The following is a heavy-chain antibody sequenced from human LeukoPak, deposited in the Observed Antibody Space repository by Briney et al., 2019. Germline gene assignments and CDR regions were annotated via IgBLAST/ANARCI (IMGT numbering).Heavy chain of an antibody. Sequence: SETLSLTCTVSGGSISSYYWSWIRQPPGKGLEWIGEINHSGSTNYNPSLKSRVTISVDTSKNQFSLKLSSVTAADTAVYYCARGGYDFWSGYFFSYWGQGTLVTVSS. V-gene: IGHV4-34*01. CDR2: INHSGST. D-gene: IGHD3-3*01. CDR3: ARGGYDFWSGYFFSY. J-gene: IGHJ4*02. CDR1: GGSISSYY.